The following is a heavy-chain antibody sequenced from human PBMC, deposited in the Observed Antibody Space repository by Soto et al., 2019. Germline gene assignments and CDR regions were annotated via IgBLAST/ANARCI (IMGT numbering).Heavy chain of an antibody. J-gene: IGHJ6*02. Sequence: GGSLRLSCTASGFTFGDYAMSWVRQAPGKGLEWVGFIRSKAYGGTTEYAASVKGRFTISRDDSKSIAYLQMNSLKTEDTAVYYCTRVLIVATISLGGYYYYYGMDVWGQGTTVTVSS. V-gene: IGHV3-49*04. D-gene: IGHD5-12*01. CDR2: IRSKAYGGTT. CDR3: TRVLIVATISLGGYYYYYGMDV. CDR1: GFTFGDYA.